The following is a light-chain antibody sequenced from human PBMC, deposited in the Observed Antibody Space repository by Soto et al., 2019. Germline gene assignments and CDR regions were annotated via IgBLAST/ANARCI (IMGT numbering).Light chain of an antibody. CDR3: QQSYSPPFT. V-gene: IGKV1-39*01. J-gene: IGKJ3*01. Sequence: DIQLTQSPSSLSASVGDTVAITCRPSRSISTYLNWYQQKPGKAPKLVIFDSSRLQTGVPSRFSGSGSGTLFTVSISSLQPEDFAIYWCQQSYSPPFTFGPGTKVDIK. CDR1: RSISTY. CDR2: DSS.